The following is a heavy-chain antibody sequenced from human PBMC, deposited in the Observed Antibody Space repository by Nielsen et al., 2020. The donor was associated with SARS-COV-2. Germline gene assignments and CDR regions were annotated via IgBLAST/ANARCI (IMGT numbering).Heavy chain of an antibody. Sequence: SETLSLTCAVSGGSISSGGYSWSWIWQPPGKGLEWIGYIYYSGSTYYNPSLKSRVTISVDTSKNQFSLKLSSVTAADTAVYYCARGGPAYGMDVWGQGTTVTVSS. V-gene: IGHV4-30-4*07. CDR1: GGSISSGGYS. J-gene: IGHJ6*02. CDR3: ARGGPAYGMDV. CDR2: IYYSGST.